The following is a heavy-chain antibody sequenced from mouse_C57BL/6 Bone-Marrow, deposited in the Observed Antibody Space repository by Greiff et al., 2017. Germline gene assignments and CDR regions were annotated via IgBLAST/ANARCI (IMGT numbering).Heavy chain of an antibody. J-gene: IGHJ4*01. Sequence: DVMLVESGGGLVQPGGSLSLSCAASGFTFTDYYMSWVRQPPGKALEWLGFIRTKANGYTTEYSASVKGQFTISRDNSQSTLYLQMNALRAEDTATYYCARYRTSEGYYAMDYWGQGTSVTVSS. D-gene: IGHD1-1*01. CDR1: GFTFTDYY. CDR2: IRTKANGYTT. CDR3: ARYRTSEGYYAMDY. V-gene: IGHV7-3*01.